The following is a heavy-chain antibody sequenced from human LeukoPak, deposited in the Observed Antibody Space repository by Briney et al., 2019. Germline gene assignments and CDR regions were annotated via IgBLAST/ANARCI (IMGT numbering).Heavy chain of an antibody. V-gene: IGHV5-51*01. CDR2: MYPGNSDT. CDR1: GYSFTNYW. D-gene: IGHD4-17*01. J-gene: IGHJ4*02. Sequence: GESLKISCQVSGYSFTNYWIGWVRQLPGKGLEWMGVMYPGNSDTRYTPSFQGQVTISADKSISTAYLQWSSLKASDTAMYYCARRRNDYGDYYFDYWGQGTLVTVSS. CDR3: ARRRNDYGDYYFDY.